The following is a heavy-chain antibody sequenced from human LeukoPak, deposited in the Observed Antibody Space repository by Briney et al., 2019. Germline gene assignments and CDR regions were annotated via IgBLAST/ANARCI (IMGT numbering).Heavy chain of an antibody. V-gene: IGHV3-49*04. J-gene: IGHJ3*02. Sequence: PGGSLRLSCAASGFTFSSYGMHWVRQAPGKGLEGVGIIRSKAYGGTTEYAASVKGRFSISRDDSKSIAYLQMNSLKTEDTAVYYCTRGGEKDYGGNSVDDAFDIWGQGTMVTVSS. CDR3: TRGGEKDYGGNSVDDAFDI. D-gene: IGHD4-23*01. CDR2: IRSKAYGGTT. CDR1: GFTFSSYG.